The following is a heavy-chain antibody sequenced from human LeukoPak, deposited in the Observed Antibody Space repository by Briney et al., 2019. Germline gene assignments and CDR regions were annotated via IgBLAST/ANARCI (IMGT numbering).Heavy chain of an antibody. CDR2: IFYDGNKK. J-gene: IGHJ4*02. D-gene: IGHD3-16*01. CDR3: ARDDGDDITIINDYYFDS. V-gene: IGHV3-30-3*01. Sequence: GGSLRLSCAASGFTFSDYTMHWVRQAPGKGLEWVAVIFYDGNKKYYTDSVRGRFTISRDNSRNTLYLQMHSLTAEDTAVYFCARDDGDDITIINDYYFDSWGQGTLVTVSS. CDR1: GFTFSDYT.